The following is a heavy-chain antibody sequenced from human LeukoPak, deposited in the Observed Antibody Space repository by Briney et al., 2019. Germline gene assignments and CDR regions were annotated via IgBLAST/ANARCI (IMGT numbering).Heavy chain of an antibody. V-gene: IGHV1-18*01. Sequence: GASVKVSCKASGYTFTSYGISWVRQAPGQGLEWMGWISAYNGNTNYAQKLQGRVTMTTDTSTSTAYMEPRSLRSDDTAVYYCARAIIAVAGTLFDYWGQGTLVTVSS. J-gene: IGHJ4*02. CDR2: ISAYNGNT. CDR1: GYTFTSYG. CDR3: ARAIIAVAGTLFDY. D-gene: IGHD6-19*01.